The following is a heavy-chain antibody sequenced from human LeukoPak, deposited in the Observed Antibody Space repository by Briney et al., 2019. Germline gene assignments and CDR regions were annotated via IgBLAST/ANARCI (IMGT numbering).Heavy chain of an antibody. CDR1: GGSFSGYY. J-gene: IGHJ4*02. CDR2: INHSGST. Sequence: SETLSLTCAVYGGSFSGYYWSWIRQPPGKGLEWIGEINHSGSTNYNPSLKSRVTISVDTFKNQFSLKLSSVTAADTAVYYCARQKWLLPYYFDYWGQGTLVTVSS. D-gene: IGHD3-22*01. V-gene: IGHV4-34*01. CDR3: ARQKWLLPYYFDY.